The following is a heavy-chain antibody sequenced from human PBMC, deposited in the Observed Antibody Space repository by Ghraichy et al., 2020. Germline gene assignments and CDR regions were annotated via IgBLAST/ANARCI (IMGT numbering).Heavy chain of an antibody. V-gene: IGHV4-61*01. CDR2: IYYSGST. D-gene: IGHD3-22*01. J-gene: IGHJ3*01. Sequence: SETLSLTCTVSGGSVSSRSYYWSWIRQPPGKGLEWIGHIYYSGSTNYNPSFKSRVTISVDTSKNKFSLKLISVTAADTAVYYCAGVGRNYHDRIGYLSPCGQGTMVTFAS. CDR1: GGSVSSRSYY. CDR3: AGVGRNYHDRIGYLSP.